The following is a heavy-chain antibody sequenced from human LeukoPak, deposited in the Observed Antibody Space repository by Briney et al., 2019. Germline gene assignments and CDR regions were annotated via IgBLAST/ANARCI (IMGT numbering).Heavy chain of an antibody. CDR3: TRDLVPSGSYTFDY. V-gene: IGHV3-30-3*01. CDR2: ISYDGSNK. CDR1: GFTFSSYA. D-gene: IGHD1-26*01. J-gene: IGHJ4*02. Sequence: PGGSLRLSCAASGFTFSSYAMHWVRQAPGKGLEWVAVISYDGSNKYYADSVKGRFTISRDNSKNTLYLQMNSLRAEDTAVYYCTRDLVPSGSYTFDYWGQGTLVTVSS.